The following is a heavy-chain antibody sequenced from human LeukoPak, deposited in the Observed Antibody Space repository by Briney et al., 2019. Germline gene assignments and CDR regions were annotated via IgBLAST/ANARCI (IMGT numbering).Heavy chain of an antibody. CDR2: INPNSGGT. CDR3: AREEKYYDSSGYDY. Sequence: ASVTVSCTASGYTFTGYYMHWVRQAPGQGLEGMGWINPNSGGTNYAQKFQGWVTMTRDTSISTAYMELSRLRSDDTAVYYCAREEKYYDSSGYDYWGQGTLVTVSS. D-gene: IGHD3-22*01. CDR1: GYTFTGYY. V-gene: IGHV1-2*04. J-gene: IGHJ4*02.